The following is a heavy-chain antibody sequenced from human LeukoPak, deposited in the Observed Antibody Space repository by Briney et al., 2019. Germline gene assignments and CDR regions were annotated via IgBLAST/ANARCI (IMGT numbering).Heavy chain of an antibody. D-gene: IGHD2-2*01. J-gene: IGHJ4*02. CDR3: ARARTSRLGYCSSTSCYFDY. CDR1: GYTFTGYY. V-gene: IGHV1-2*02. CDR2: INPNSGGT. Sequence: ASVKVSCKASGYTFTGYYMHWVRQAPGQGLEWMGWINPNSGGTNYAQKFQGRVTMTRDTSISTAYMELSRLRSDDTAVYYCARARTSRLGYCSSTSCYFDYWGQGTLVTVSS.